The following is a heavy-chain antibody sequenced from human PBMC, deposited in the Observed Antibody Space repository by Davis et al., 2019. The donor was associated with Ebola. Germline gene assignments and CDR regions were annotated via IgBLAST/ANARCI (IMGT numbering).Heavy chain of an antibody. CDR1: GYNFPAYW. D-gene: IGHD1-26*01. CDR2: IYPGDSDA. CDR3: ATFLSGGFPYYFDS. V-gene: IGHV5-51*01. J-gene: IGHJ4*02. Sequence: GGSLRLSCKGSGYNFPAYWIGWVRQMPGKGLEWMGIIYPGDSDARYSPSFQGQVTFPVDRSISTAYLQWSSLKASDTAIYYCATFLSGGFPYYFDSWGQGTLVTVSS.